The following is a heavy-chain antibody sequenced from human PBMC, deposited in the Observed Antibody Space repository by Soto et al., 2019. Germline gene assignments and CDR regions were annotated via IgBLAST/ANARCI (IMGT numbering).Heavy chain of an antibody. Sequence: GASVKVSCKASGYTFTSYGISWVRQAPGQGLEWMGWINAGNGNTKYSQKFQGRVTITRDTSASTAYMELSSLRSEDTAVYYCARNRNYYGSGSYQLTFDPWGQGTPVTVSS. V-gene: IGHV1-3*01. CDR2: INAGNGNT. CDR3: ARNRNYYGSGSYQLTFDP. CDR1: GYTFTSYG. D-gene: IGHD3-10*01. J-gene: IGHJ5*02.